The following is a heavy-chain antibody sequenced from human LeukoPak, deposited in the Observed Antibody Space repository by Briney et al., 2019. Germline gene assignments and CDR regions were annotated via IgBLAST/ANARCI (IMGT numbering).Heavy chain of an antibody. V-gene: IGHV3-33*06. CDR3: AKDRRIAGYYYMDV. CDR2: IWYDGSNK. J-gene: IGHJ6*03. CDR1: GFTFSSYG. Sequence: GGSLRLSCAASGFTFSSYGMHWVRQAPGKGLEGVAVIWYDGSNKYYADSVKGRFTISRDNSKNTLYLQMNSLRAEDTAVYYCAKDRRIAGYYYMDVWGKGTTVTVSS. D-gene: IGHD6-13*01.